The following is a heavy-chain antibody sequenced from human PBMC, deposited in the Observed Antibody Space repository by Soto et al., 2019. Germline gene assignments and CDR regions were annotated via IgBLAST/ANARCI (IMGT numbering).Heavy chain of an antibody. Sequence: PGGSLRLSCAASGFTFSSYTMAWVRQAPGKGLEWVSSISGSGGSPYYADSVKGRFTISRDNYKNTFFLQMTSLRAEDTAVYYCAKDVWEPFDYWGQGTLVTVSS. V-gene: IGHV3-23*01. CDR2: ISGSGGSP. D-gene: IGHD1-26*01. CDR3: AKDVWEPFDY. CDR1: GFTFSSYT. J-gene: IGHJ4*02.